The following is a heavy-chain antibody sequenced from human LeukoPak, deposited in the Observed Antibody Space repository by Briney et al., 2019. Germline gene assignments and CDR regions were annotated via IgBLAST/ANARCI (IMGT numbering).Heavy chain of an antibody. V-gene: IGHV3-7*01. CDR2: IKQDGSEK. CDR3: ARSDYGDYFHY. J-gene: IGHJ4*02. D-gene: IGHD4-17*01. CDR1: GFTFSSYG. Sequence: GGSLRLSCAASGFTFSSYGMHWVRQAPGKGLEWVANIKQDGSEKYYVDSVKGRFTISRDNAKNSLYLQMNSLRAEDTAVYYCARSDYGDYFHYWGQGTLVTVSS.